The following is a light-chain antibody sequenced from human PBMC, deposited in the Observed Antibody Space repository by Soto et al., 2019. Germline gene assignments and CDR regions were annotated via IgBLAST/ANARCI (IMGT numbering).Light chain of an antibody. Sequence: QAVVIQEPSLTVSPGGTVTLTCSSSPVPVTSGHYPYWFQQRAGQAPKTLIFDTDHRHSWTPARFSGFLLGDKAALTLSGAQPEDEADYYCLLSYSGARGVFGPGTKVTVL. CDR1: PVPVTSGHY. CDR3: LLSYSGARGV. V-gene: IGLV7-46*01. CDR2: DTD. J-gene: IGLJ1*01.